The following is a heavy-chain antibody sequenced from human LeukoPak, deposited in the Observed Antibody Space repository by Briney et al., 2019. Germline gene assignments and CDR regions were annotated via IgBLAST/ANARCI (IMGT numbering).Heavy chain of an antibody. CDR1: GGSISSYY. D-gene: IGHD3-10*01. CDR2: IYYSGST. Sequence: KPSETLSLTRTVSGGSISSYYWSWIRQPPGKGLEWIGYIYYSGSTNYNPSLKSRVTISVDTSKNQFSLKLSSVTAADTAVYYCARGRYYFDYWGQGTLVTVSS. J-gene: IGHJ4*02. V-gene: IGHV4-59*01. CDR3: ARGRYYFDY.